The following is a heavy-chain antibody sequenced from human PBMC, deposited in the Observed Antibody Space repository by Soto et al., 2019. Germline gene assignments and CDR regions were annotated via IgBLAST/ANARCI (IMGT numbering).Heavy chain of an antibody. J-gene: IGHJ3*02. CDR2: IIPIFGTA. CDR3: ARDNEWDYYDSSGYQLGAFDI. Sequence: QVQLVQSGAEVKKPGSSVKVSCKASGGTFSSYAISWVRQAPGQGLEWMGGIIPIFGTANYAQKFQGRVTITADDSTSTGYMELSSLRSEDTAVYYCARDNEWDYYDSSGYQLGAFDIWGQGTMVTVSS. V-gene: IGHV1-69*01. D-gene: IGHD3-22*01. CDR1: GGTFSSYA.